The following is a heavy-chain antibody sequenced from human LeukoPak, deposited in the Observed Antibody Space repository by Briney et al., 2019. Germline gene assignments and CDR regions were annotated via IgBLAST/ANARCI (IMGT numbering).Heavy chain of an antibody. CDR3: ASLEYYYDSSGYLPDAFDI. CDR1: GGSISNYY. CDR2: IYYSGST. J-gene: IGHJ3*02. V-gene: IGHV4-59*01. D-gene: IGHD3-22*01. Sequence: PSETLSLTCTVSGGSISNYYWSWIRQPPGKGLEWIGYIYYSGSTNYNPSLKSRVTISVDTSKNQFSLKLSSVTAADTAVYYCASLEYYYDSSGYLPDAFDIWGQGTMVTVSS.